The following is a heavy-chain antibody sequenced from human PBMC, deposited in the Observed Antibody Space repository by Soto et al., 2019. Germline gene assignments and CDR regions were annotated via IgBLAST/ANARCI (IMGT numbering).Heavy chain of an antibody. V-gene: IGHV5-10-1*01. CDR3: ARLGVAAAGNPGP. Sequence: GESLKISCTGVGYSFTSYWISWVRQMPGKGLEWMGRIDPSDSYTNYSPSFQGHVTISADKSISTAYLQWSSLKASDTAMYYCARLGVAAAGNPGPWGQGTLVTVSS. J-gene: IGHJ5*02. D-gene: IGHD6-13*01. CDR1: GYSFTSYW. CDR2: IDPSDSYT.